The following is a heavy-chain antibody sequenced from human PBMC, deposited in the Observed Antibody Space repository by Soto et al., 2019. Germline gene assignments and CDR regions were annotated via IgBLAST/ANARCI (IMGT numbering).Heavy chain of an antibody. CDR1: GGSISSGDYY. CDR3: ARVTYYYGSGTYNWFDP. CDR2: IYYSGST. V-gene: IGHV4-30-4*01. Sequence: QVQLQESGPGLVKPSQTLSLTCTVSGGSISSGDYYWSWIRQPPGKGLEWIGYIYYSGSTYYNPSLKSRVTLSVDTSKYQFSLKLSSVTAADTAVYYCARVTYYYGSGTYNWFDPWGQGTLVTVSS. D-gene: IGHD3-10*01. J-gene: IGHJ5*02.